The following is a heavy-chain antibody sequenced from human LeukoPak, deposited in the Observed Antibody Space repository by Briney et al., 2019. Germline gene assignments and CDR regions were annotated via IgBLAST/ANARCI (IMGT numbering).Heavy chain of an antibody. D-gene: IGHD3-3*01. Sequence: GGSLRLSCAASGCTFSSYWMHWVRQAPGKGLVWVSRINSDGSSTSYADSVKGRFTISRDNTKNTLYLQMNSLRAEDTAVYYCERADFWNGQAHMDVWGKGTTVTVSS. V-gene: IGHV3-74*01. CDR3: ERADFWNGQAHMDV. J-gene: IGHJ6*03. CDR1: GCTFSSYW. CDR2: INSDGSST.